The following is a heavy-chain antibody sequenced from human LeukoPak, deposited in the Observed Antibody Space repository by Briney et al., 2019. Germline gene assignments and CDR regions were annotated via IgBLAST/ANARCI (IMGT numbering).Heavy chain of an antibody. V-gene: IGHV3-30-3*01. Sequence: HSGRSLRLSCAASGFTFSRYAMHWVRQAPGKGLEWVAVISDDGTFTLYGDSVRGRFTISRDSSKNTLCLQMNSLRLEDTAVYYCARDPYRDAPDYFDYWGQGTLVTVSS. J-gene: IGHJ4*02. CDR1: GFTFSRYA. CDR2: ISDDGTFT. CDR3: ARDPYRDAPDYFDY.